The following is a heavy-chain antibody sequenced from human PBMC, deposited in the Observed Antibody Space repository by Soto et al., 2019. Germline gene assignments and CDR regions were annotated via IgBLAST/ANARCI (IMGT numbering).Heavy chain of an antibody. J-gene: IGHJ6*02. Sequence: GGSLRLSCAASGFTFSTYAMSWVRQAPGKGLEWVSAISGSGGSTNYADSVKGRFTISRDNSKNTLYLQMNSLRAEDTAVYYCMQATTRYYYYAIDVWGQGTTVTVSS. CDR1: GFTFSTYA. CDR2: ISGSGGST. V-gene: IGHV3-23*01. CDR3: MQATTRYYYYAIDV.